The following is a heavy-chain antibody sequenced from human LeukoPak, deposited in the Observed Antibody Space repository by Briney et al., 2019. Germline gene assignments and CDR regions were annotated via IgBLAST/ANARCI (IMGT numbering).Heavy chain of an antibody. CDR1: GGSISSSSYY. Sequence: SETLSLTCTVSGGSISSSSYYWGWIRQPPGKGLEWFGSIYYSGSTYYTPSLKSRVTISVDTSKNHFSLKRSSVTAADTAVYYCARHPGGFDPWGQGTLVTVSS. CDR3: ARHPGGFDP. D-gene: IGHD1-26*01. CDR2: IYYSGST. V-gene: IGHV4-39*01. J-gene: IGHJ5*02.